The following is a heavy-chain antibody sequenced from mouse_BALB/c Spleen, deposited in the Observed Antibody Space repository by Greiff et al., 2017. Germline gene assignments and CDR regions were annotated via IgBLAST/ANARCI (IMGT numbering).Heavy chain of an antibody. D-gene: IGHD1-1*01. V-gene: IGHV1-80*01. J-gene: IGHJ2*01. Sequence: QVQLQQSGAELVRPGSSVKISCKASGYAFSSYWMNWVKQRPGQGLEWIGQIYPGDGDTNYNGKFKGKATLTGDKSSSTAYMQLSSLTSEDSAVYFCARYYGSSYYFDYWGQGTTLTVSS. CDR2: IYPGDGDT. CDR3: ARYYGSSYYFDY. CDR1: GYAFSSYW.